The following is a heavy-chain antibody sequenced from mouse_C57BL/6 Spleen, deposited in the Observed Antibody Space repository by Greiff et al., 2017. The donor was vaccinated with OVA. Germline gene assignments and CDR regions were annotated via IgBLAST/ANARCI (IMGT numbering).Heavy chain of an antibody. CDR3: ARSSSGLYYFDY. D-gene: IGHD3-2*02. Sequence: QVQLQQPGAELVMPGASVKLSCKASGYTFTSYWMHWVKQRPGQGLEWIGELDPSDSYTNYNQKFKGKSTLTVDKSSSTAYMQLSSLTSEDSAVYYCARSSSGLYYFDYWGQGTTLTVSS. CDR2: LDPSDSYT. V-gene: IGHV1-69*01. CDR1: GYTFTSYW. J-gene: IGHJ2*01.